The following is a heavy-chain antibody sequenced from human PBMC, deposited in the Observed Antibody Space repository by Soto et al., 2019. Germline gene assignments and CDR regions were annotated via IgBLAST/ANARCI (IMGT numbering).Heavy chain of an antibody. Sequence: PGGSLRLSCAASGFTFSSYAMHWVRQAPGKGLEWVAVISYDGSNKYYADSVKGRFTISRDNSKNTLYLQMNSLRAEDTAVYYCASRHHGYSSSWYFFGYYYGMDVRGQVPTVTVSS. CDR1: GFTFSSYA. CDR2: ISYDGSNK. CDR3: ASRHHGYSSSWYFFGYYYGMDV. D-gene: IGHD6-13*01. V-gene: IGHV3-30-3*01. J-gene: IGHJ6*02.